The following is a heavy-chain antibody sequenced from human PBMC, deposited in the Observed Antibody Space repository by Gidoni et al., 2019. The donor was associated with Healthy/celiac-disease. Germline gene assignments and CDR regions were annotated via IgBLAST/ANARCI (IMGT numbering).Heavy chain of an antibody. D-gene: IGHD6-13*01. Sequence: EVQLVESGGGLVQPGRSLRLSCAASGFTFDDYAMHWVRQAPGKGLEWVSGISWNSGSIGYADSVKGRFTISRDNAKNSLYLQMNSLRAEDTALYYCAKAYSSSLKVPDYWGQGTLVTVSS. CDR1: GFTFDDYA. CDR2: ISWNSGSI. V-gene: IGHV3-9*01. J-gene: IGHJ4*02. CDR3: AKAYSSSLKVPDY.